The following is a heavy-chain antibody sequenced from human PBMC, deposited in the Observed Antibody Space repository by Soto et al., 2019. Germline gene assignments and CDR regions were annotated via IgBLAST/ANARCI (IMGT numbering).Heavy chain of an antibody. CDR3: AHDNYDSSGYYPHDAFDI. CDR1: GFSLSTNAVG. D-gene: IGHD3-22*01. Sequence: SGPTLVNPTQTRTLTCTFSGFSLSTNAVGVGWIRQPPGKALEWLALIYWNDDKRYSPSLKSRLTITKDTSKNQVVLTMTNMDPVDTATYYCAHDNYDSSGYYPHDAFDIWGQGTMVTVSS. V-gene: IGHV2-5*01. CDR2: IYWNDDK. J-gene: IGHJ3*02.